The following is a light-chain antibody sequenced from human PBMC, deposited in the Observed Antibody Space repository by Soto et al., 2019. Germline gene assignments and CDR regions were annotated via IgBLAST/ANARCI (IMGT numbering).Light chain of an antibody. J-gene: IGKJ1*01. CDR1: ETINNW. CDR2: DAY. V-gene: IGKV1-5*01. CDR3: QQYSTYWK. Sequence: IPMTQSPSALSASVGDRVTVTCRASETINNWLAWYQQKPGIAPKLLIYDAYILESGVPSRFSGSGSGTEFTLTISSLQPDDFATYYCQQYSTYWKCGQGNTVAIK.